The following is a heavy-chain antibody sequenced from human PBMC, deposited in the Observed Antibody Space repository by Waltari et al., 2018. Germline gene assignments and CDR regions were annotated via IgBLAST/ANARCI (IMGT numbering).Heavy chain of an antibody. V-gene: IGHV4-61*10. Sequence: QVQLQESGPGLVKASQTLSLTCSVSGGSLSSGSYYWNWIRRPAGKGLEWIGYIYYSGSTNYNPSLKSRVTISVDTSKNQFSLKLSSVTAADTAVYYCARDYLTVATSMAFDIWGQGTMVTVSS. D-gene: IGHD4-17*01. CDR3: ARDYLTVATSMAFDI. J-gene: IGHJ3*02. CDR1: GGSLSSGSYY. CDR2: IYYSGST.